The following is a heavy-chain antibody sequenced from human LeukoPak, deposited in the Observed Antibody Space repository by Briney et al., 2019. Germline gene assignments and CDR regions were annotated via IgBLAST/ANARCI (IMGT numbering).Heavy chain of an antibody. CDR2: IYPGDSDT. D-gene: IGHD3-3*01. CDR1: GSSFTSYW. V-gene: IGHV5-51*01. Sequence: GESLKISCKGSGSSFTSYWIGWVRQMPGKGLEWMGIIYPGDSDTRYSPSFQGQVTISADKSISTAYLQWSSLKASDTAMYYCARSDYDFWSGYYYDAFDIWGQGTMVTVSS. J-gene: IGHJ3*02. CDR3: ARSDYDFWSGYYYDAFDI.